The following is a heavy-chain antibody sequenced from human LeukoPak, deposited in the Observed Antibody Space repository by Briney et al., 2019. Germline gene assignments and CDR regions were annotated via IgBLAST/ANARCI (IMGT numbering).Heavy chain of an antibody. D-gene: IGHD3-10*01. J-gene: IGHJ6*04. CDR1: GFTFSSYA. Sequence: GGSLRLSCSASGFTFSSYAMHWVRQAPGKGLEWVSTISGSGANTYYADSVKGRFTISRDNSKNTLYLQMNSLRVEDTAVYYCAKTYYYGSGRGYGLDVWGKGTTVTVSS. CDR3: AKTYYYGSGRGYGLDV. CDR2: ISGSGANT. V-gene: IGHV3-23*01.